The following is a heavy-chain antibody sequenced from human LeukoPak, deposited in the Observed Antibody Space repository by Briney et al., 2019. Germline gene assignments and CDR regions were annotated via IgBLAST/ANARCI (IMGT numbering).Heavy chain of an antibody. CDR2: INPNSGGT. D-gene: IGHD6-19*01. Sequence: ASVKVSCKASGYTFTGYYMHWVRQAPGQGLEWMGWINPNSGGTNYAQKFQGRVTMTRDTSISTAYMELSRLRSDDTAVYYCARDRAAVAQVRDYWGQGTLVTVSS. J-gene: IGHJ4*02. CDR1: GYTFTGYY. V-gene: IGHV1-2*02. CDR3: ARDRAAVAQVRDY.